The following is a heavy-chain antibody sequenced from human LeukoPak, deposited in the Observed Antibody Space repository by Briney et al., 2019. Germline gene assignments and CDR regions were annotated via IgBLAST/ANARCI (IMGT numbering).Heavy chain of an antibody. V-gene: IGHV4-39*07. D-gene: IGHD3-16*01. J-gene: IGHJ3*02. CDR2: FYYSGST. CDR3: ARGPLGGESFDI. Sequence: SETLSLTCTVSGGSISSSNYYWGWIRQPPGRGLEWIGSFYYSGSTYYNPSLRSRVTISVDTSKNQFSLRLSSVTAADTAVYYCARGPLGGESFDIWGQGTMVTVSS. CDR1: GGSISSSNYY.